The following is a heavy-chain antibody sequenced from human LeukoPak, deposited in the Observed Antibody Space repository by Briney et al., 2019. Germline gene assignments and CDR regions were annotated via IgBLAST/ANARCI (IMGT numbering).Heavy chain of an antibody. CDR3: ARYYYDSSGYYYFDY. CDR1: GGSISSGGYS. D-gene: IGHD3-22*01. V-gene: IGHV4-30-2*01. Sequence: NPSQTLSLTCAVSGGSISSGGYSWSWIRQPPGKGLEWIGYIYHSGSTYYNPSLKSRVTISVDRSKNQFSLKLSSVTAADTAVYYCARYYYDSSGYYYFDYWGQGTLVTVSS. J-gene: IGHJ4*02. CDR2: IYHSGST.